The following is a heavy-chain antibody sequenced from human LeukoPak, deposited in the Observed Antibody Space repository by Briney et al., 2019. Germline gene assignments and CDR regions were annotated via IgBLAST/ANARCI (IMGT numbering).Heavy chain of an antibody. Sequence: ASVKVSCKTSGYTFTSYYMHWVRHAPGQGLEWMGVINPSGGSTGYAQRFQGRVTMTRDTSTSTVYMELSSLRSEDTAVYYCTRGQLLADYWGQGTLVTVSS. J-gene: IGHJ4*02. CDR1: GYTFTSYY. CDR2: INPSGGST. CDR3: TRGQLLADY. V-gene: IGHV1-46*01. D-gene: IGHD1-1*01.